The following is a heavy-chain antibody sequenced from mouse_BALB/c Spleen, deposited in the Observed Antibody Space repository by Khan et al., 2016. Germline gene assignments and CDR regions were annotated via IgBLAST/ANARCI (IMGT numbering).Heavy chain of an antibody. Sequence: EVQLQESGPGLVKPSQSLSLTCTVTGYSITSDFAWNWIRQFPGNKLEWMGYISHSGSTSYNPSPKSRFSTTRDASKNPFFLQLNSVTAEDSATYYCARGYYYRKGYLDYWGQGTTLTVSS. J-gene: IGHJ2*01. V-gene: IGHV3-2*02. D-gene: IGHD1-1*01. CDR3: ARGYYYRKGYLDY. CDR1: GYSITSDFA. CDR2: ISHSGST.